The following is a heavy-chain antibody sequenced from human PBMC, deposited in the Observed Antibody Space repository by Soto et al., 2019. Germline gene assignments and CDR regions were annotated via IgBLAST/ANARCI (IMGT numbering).Heavy chain of an antibody. CDR2: IYYSGST. Sequence: PSETMRLTWTVAGGTIRSGDYYRSWIRQPPGKGLEWIGYIYYSGSTYYNPSLKSRVTISVDTSKNQFSLKLSSVTAADTAVYYCARSDVVVAANDYWGQGTLVTVSS. J-gene: IGHJ4*02. D-gene: IGHD2-15*01. V-gene: IGHV4-30-4*01. CDR3: ARSDVVVAANDY. CDR1: GGTIRSGDYY.